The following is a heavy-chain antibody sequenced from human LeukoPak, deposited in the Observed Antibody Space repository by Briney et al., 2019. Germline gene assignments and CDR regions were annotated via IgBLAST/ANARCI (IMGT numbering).Heavy chain of an antibody. CDR3: ASFSMDRYYFDY. CDR1: GGSISSYY. Sequence: SETLSLTCTVSGGSISSYYWRWIRQPAGKGLEWIGRIYTSGSTNYNPSLKSRVTMSVDTSKNQFSLKLSSVTAADTAVYYCASFSMDRYYFDYWGQGTLVTVSS. D-gene: IGHD3/OR15-3a*01. J-gene: IGHJ4*02. CDR2: IYTSGST. V-gene: IGHV4-4*07.